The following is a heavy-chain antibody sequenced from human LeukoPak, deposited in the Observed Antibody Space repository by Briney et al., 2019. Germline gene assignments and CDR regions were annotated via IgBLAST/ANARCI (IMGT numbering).Heavy chain of an antibody. J-gene: IGHJ4*02. D-gene: IGHD6-19*01. CDR1: GGTFSSYA. CDR2: IIPIFGAA. V-gene: IGHV1-69*13. Sequence: VASVKVSCKTSGGTFSSYAISWVRQAPGQGLEWMGGIIPIFGAANYAQKFQGRVTITADESTSTAYMELGSLRSEDTAVYYCARYYSGWYYFDYWGQGTLVTVSS. CDR3: ARYYSGWYYFDY.